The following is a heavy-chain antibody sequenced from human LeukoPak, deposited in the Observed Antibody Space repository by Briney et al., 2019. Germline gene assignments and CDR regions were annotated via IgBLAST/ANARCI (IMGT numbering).Heavy chain of an antibody. J-gene: IGHJ6*03. V-gene: IGHV4-59*01. Sequence: SETLSLTCAVYGGSFSGYYWSWIRQPPGKGLEWIGYIYYSGSTNCNPSLKSRVTISVDTSKNQFSLKLSSVTAADTAVYYCARDSPFSGSMDVWGKGTTVTVSS. CDR2: IYYSGST. CDR3: ARDSPFSGSMDV. CDR1: GGSFSGYY. D-gene: IGHD1-26*01.